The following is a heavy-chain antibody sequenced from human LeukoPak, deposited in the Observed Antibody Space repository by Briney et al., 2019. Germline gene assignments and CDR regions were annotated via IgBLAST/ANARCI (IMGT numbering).Heavy chain of an antibody. Sequence: ASVKVSCKASGGTFSSYAISWVRQAPGQGLEWMGGIIPIFGTANYAQKFQGRVTITTDESTSTAYMELSSLRSEDTAVYYCASGVATISPPSYYFDYWGQGTLVTVSS. CDR1: GGTFSSYA. D-gene: IGHD5-24*01. CDR3: ASGVATISPPSYYFDY. V-gene: IGHV1-69*05. CDR2: IIPIFGTA. J-gene: IGHJ4*02.